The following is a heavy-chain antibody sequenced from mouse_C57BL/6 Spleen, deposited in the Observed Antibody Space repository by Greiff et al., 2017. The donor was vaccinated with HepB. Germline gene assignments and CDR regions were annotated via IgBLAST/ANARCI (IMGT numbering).Heavy chain of an antibody. J-gene: IGHJ1*03. V-gene: IGHV1-52*01. CDR2: IDPSDSET. CDR3: ARRGAYYWYFDV. Sequence: QVQLQQPGAELVRPGSSVKLSCKASGYTFTSYWMHWVKQRPIQGLEWIGNIDPSDSETHYNQKFKDKATLTVDKSSSTAYMQLSSLTSEDSAVYYCARRGAYYWYFDVWGTGTTVTVSS. CDR1: GYTFTSYW. D-gene: IGHD6-5*01.